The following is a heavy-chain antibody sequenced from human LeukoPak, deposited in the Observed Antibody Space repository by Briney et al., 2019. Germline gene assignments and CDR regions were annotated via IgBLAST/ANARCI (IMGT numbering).Heavy chain of an antibody. CDR1: GFTVSSNY. V-gene: IGHV3-53*01. J-gene: IGHJ3*02. D-gene: IGHD1-14*01. Sequence: AGGSLRLSCAASGFTVSSNYMSWVRQAPGKGLEWVSVIYSGGSTYYADSVKGRFTISRDNSKNTLYLQMNSLRAEDTAVYYCARDSTTNPETNDAFDIWGQGTMVTVSS. CDR3: ARDSTTNPETNDAFDI. CDR2: IYSGGST.